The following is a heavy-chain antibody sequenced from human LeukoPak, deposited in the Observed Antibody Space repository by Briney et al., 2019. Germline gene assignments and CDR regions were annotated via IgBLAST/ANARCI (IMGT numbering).Heavy chain of an antibody. CDR2: IYYSGST. CDR3: ARERVVRGVIARDDAFDI. J-gene: IGHJ3*02. V-gene: IGHV4-61*01. D-gene: IGHD3-10*01. CDR1: GYSISSGYY. Sequence: PSETLPLTCAVSGYSISSGYYWGWIRQPPGKGLEWIGYIYYSGSTNYNPSLKSRVTISVDTSKNQFSLKLSSVTAADTAVYYCARERVVRGVIARDDAFDIWGQGTMVTVSS.